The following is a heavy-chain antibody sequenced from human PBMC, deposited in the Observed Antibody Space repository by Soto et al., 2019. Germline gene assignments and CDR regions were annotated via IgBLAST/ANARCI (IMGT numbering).Heavy chain of an antibody. Sequence: GGSLRLSCAASGFTFSNFAMTWVRQAPGKGLEWVSAITGSGGSTYYADSVKGRFTISRDNSKNTLYLQMNSLRAEDPAVYYCSKNDEHSSGWFTLDYWGQGTLVTV. CDR1: GFTFSNFA. CDR2: ITGSGGST. V-gene: IGHV3-23*01. CDR3: SKNDEHSSGWFTLDY. J-gene: IGHJ4*02. D-gene: IGHD6-13*01.